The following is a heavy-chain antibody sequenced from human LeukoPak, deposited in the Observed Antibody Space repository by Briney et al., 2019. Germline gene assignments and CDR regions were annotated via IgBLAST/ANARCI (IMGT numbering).Heavy chain of an antibody. V-gene: IGHV1-2*06. CDR2: INPNSGGT. CDR3: ASVGSGSYYTLGDY. CDR1: GYTFTGYY. Sequence: GASVKVSCKASGYTFTGYYMHWVRQAPGQGLEWMGRINPNSGGTNYAQKFQGRVTMTRDTSISTAYMELSRLRSDDTAVYYCASVGSGSYYTLGDYWGQGTLVTVSS. J-gene: IGHJ4*02. D-gene: IGHD3-10*01.